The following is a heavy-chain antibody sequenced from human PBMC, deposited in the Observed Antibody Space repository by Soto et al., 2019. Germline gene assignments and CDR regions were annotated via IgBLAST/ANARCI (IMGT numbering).Heavy chain of an antibody. D-gene: IGHD6-6*01. V-gene: IGHV4-59*01. CDR1: GGFISSYY. CDR3: ARGNGYSSSVFDS. J-gene: IGHJ4*02. Sequence: SETLSLTCTVSGGFISSYYWSWIRQPPGKGLEWIGYIHYSGSTNYNPSLKSRITISVDTSKKQFSLKLSSVTTADTAVYYCARGNGYSSSVFDSWGQGAVVTVSS. CDR2: IHYSGST.